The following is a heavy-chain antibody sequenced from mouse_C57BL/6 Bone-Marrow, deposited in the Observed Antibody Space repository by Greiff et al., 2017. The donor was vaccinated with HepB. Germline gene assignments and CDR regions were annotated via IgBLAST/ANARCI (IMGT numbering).Heavy chain of an antibody. CDR2: IWTGGGT. J-gene: IGHJ2*01. D-gene: IGHD1-1*01. CDR1: GFSLTSYA. CDR3: ARNFGPFYYYGYFDY. V-gene: IGHV2-9-1*01. Sequence: QVQLKESGPGLVAPSQSLSITCTVSGFSLTSYAISWVRQPPGKGLEWLGVIWTGGGTNYNSALKTRLSISKDNSKSQVFLKMNSLQTDETARYYCARNFGPFYYYGYFDYWGQGTTLTVSS.